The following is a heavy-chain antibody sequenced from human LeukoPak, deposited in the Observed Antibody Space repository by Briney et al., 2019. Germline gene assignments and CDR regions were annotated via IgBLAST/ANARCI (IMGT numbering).Heavy chain of an antibody. CDR3: AKSSSGWYYFVY. D-gene: IGHD6-19*01. V-gene: IGHV3-23*01. CDR1: GFTFSSYS. Sequence: GGSLRLSCAASGFTFSSYSMNWVRQAPGKGLEWVSAISGSGGSTYYADSVKGRFTISRDNSKNTLYLQMNSLRAEDTAVYYCAKSSSGWYYFVYWGQGTLVTVSS. CDR2: ISGSGGST. J-gene: IGHJ4*02.